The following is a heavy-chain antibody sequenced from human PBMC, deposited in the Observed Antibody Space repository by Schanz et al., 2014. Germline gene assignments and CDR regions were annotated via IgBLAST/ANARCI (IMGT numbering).Heavy chain of an antibody. D-gene: IGHD3-10*01. CDR3: ARGRFGEVSYIDY. Sequence: QVQLVESGGGLVQPGKSLRLSCATSGFTFRSFGIHWVRQAPGKGLEWVAVIWADGTNEYYAGSVKGRFTISGDNSKNTLCLQMNSLRPEDTAVYYCARGRFGEVSYIDYWGQGTLVTVSS. J-gene: IGHJ4*02. CDR1: GFTFRSFG. V-gene: IGHV3-33*08. CDR2: IWADGTNE.